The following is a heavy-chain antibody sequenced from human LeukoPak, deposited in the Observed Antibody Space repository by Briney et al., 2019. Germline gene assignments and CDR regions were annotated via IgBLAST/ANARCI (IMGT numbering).Heavy chain of an antibody. CDR2: ISSSGSTI. D-gene: IGHD6-13*01. J-gene: IGHJ6*03. Sequence: GGSLRLSCAASGFTFSDYYMSWIRQAPGKGLEWVSYISSSGSTIYYADSVRGRFTISRDNAKNSLYLQMNSLRAEDTAVYYCARVGPQDSSSWYVQDYYYYYMDVWGKGTTVTVSS. CDR3: ARVGPQDSSSWYVQDYYYYYMDV. CDR1: GFTFSDYY. V-gene: IGHV3-11*04.